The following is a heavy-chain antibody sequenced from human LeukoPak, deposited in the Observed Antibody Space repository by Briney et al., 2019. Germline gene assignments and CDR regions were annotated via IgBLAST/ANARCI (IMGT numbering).Heavy chain of an antibody. CDR2: ISSSGSCI. J-gene: IGHJ5*02. CDR3: ARVEEAAAFNP. CDR1: GFTFSSYW. Sequence: GGSLRLSCAASGFTFSSYWMSWVRQAPGKGLEWVSSISSSGSCIYYADSVKGRYTISRDNAKNSLYLQMNSLRAEDTAVYYCARVEEAAAFNPWGQGTLVTVSS. V-gene: IGHV3-21*01. D-gene: IGHD6-13*01.